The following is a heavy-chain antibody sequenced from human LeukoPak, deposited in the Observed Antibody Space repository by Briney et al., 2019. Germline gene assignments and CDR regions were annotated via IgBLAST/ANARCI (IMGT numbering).Heavy chain of an antibody. J-gene: IGHJ4*02. V-gene: IGHV1-2*02. D-gene: IGHD3-10*01. Sequence: ASVKVSCKASGYTFTDYYVHWVRQAPGQGPEWMGWINPNTGATNYAQKFQGRVTMTRDTSISTAYMELSRRNSDDTAVYYCARALAPRGLMGYWGQGTLVTVSS. CDR3: ARALAPRGLMGY. CDR1: GYTFTDYY. CDR2: INPNTGAT.